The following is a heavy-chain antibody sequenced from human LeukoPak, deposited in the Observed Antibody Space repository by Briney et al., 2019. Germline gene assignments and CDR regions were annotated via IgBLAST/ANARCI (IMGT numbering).Heavy chain of an antibody. CDR1: GYTLTELS. D-gene: IGHD1-26*01. V-gene: IGHV1-24*01. CDR2: FDPEDGET. CDR3: ATVSGGSYYGAFDI. J-gene: IGHJ3*02. Sequence: ASVKVSCKVSGYTLTELSMHWVRQAPGNGLEWMGGFDPEDGETIYAQKFQGRVTMTEDTPTDTAYMELSSLRSEDTGVYYCATVSGGSYYGAFDIWGQGTMVTVSS.